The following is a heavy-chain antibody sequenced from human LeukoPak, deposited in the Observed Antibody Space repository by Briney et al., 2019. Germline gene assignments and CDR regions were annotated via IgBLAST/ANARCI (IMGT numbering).Heavy chain of an antibody. D-gene: IGHD4-11*01. CDR3: AKDLYSNYGPADY. J-gene: IGHJ4*02. Sequence: GGSLRLSCAASGFTFSSYAMSWVRQAPGKGLEWVSTINGGGVNTHHADSVGSRFTISRDNSKNTLFLQMNSLRDEDTAVYYCAKDLYSNYGPADYWGQGNLVTVSS. V-gene: IGHV3-23*01. CDR1: GFTFSSYA. CDR2: INGGGVNT.